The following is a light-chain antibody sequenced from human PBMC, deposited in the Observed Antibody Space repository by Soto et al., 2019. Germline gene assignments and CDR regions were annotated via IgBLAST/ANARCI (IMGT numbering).Light chain of an antibody. J-gene: IGLJ3*02. CDR3: SSYTSSRTWV. V-gene: IGLV2-14*01. CDR2: DVS. Sequence: QSVLTQPASVSGSPGQSITISCTGTSSDVGGYNYVSWYQQHPGKAPKLMIYDVSNRPSGASNRFSGSKSGNTASLTISGLQAEDEADYYCSSYTSSRTWVFGGGTQLTVL. CDR1: SSDVGGYNY.